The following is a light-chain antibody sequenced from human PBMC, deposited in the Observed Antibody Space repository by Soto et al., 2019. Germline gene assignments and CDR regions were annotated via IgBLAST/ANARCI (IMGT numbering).Light chain of an antibody. V-gene: IGKV3-20*01. Sequence: EIVLTQSPGTLSLSPGERATLSCRASQNINSRYLAWYQQNPGQAPRLLIYGASSRATGIPDRFSGSGSGTDFTLTISRLEPEDFAVYYCQQFGSSPGFTFGPGTKVDIK. J-gene: IGKJ3*01. CDR1: QNINSRY. CDR2: GAS. CDR3: QQFGSSPGFT.